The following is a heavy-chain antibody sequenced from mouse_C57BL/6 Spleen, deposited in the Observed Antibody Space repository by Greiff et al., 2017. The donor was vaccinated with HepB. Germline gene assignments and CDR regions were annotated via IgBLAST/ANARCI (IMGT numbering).Heavy chain of an antibody. Sequence: EVNVVESGGGLVQPGGSLSLSCAASGFTFTDYYMSWVRQPPGKALEWLGFIRNKANGYTTEYSASVKGRFTISRDNSQSILYLQMNALRAEDSATYYCARSNDYDGFAYWGQGTLVTVSA. CDR3: ARSNDYDGFAY. CDR2: IRNKANGYTT. D-gene: IGHD2-4*01. V-gene: IGHV7-3*01. J-gene: IGHJ3*01. CDR1: GFTFTDYY.